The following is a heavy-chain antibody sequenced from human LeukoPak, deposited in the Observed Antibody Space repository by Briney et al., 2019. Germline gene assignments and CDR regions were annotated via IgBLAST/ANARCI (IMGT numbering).Heavy chain of an antibody. D-gene: IGHD3-10*01. CDR3: ARDKSPSYYYGSGSYTRDYYFDY. Sequence: ASVKVSCKASGYTFTSYGISWVRQAPGQGLEWMGWISAYNGNTNYAQKLQGRVTMTTDTSTSTAYMELRSLRSDDTAVYYCARDKSPSYYYGSGSYTRDYYFDYWGQGTLVTVSS. J-gene: IGHJ4*02. CDR1: GYTFTSYG. CDR2: ISAYNGNT. V-gene: IGHV1-18*01.